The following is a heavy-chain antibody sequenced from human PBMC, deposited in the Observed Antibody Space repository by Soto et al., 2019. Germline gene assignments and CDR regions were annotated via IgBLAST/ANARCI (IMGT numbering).Heavy chain of an antibody. V-gene: IGHV3-23*01. CDR3: AKRRGAGGHFDY. Sequence: DVQLLESGGGLVQPEGSLRLSCAASGFTFSSYAMGWVRQGPGKGLEWVAVVSIGGSTHYADSVRGRFTISRDNSKNTLSLQMYRLTAEDTAVYFCAKRRGAGGHFDYWGQGALVTVSS. J-gene: IGHJ4*02. D-gene: IGHD2-15*01. CDR1: GFTFSSYA. CDR2: VSIGGST.